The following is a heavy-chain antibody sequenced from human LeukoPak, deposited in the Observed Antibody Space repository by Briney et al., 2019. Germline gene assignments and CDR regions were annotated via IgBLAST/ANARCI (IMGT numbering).Heavy chain of an antibody. CDR1: GFTFSSYG. V-gene: IGHV3-48*04. CDR2: ISSSSSTI. CDR3: ARDSSGWYGGYFDY. J-gene: IGHJ4*02. D-gene: IGHD6-19*01. Sequence: GGSLRLSCAASGFTFSSYGMHWVRQAPGKGLEWVSYISSSSSTIYYADSVKGRFTISRDNAKNSLYLQMNSLRAEDTAVYYCARDSSGWYGGYFDYWGQGTLVTVSS.